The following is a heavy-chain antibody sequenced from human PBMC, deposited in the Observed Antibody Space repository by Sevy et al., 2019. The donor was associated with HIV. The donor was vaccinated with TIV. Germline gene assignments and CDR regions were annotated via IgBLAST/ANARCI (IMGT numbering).Heavy chain of an antibody. D-gene: IGHD6-19*01. J-gene: IGHJ4*02. V-gene: IGHV3-30*04. CDR3: AREGSSGWSEDYFDY. CDR2: ISYDGSNK. Sequence: GGSLRLSCAASGFTFSSYAMHWVRQAPGKGLEWVAVISYDGSNKYYADSVKGRFTISRDNSKNTLYLQMNSLRAEDTAVYYCAREGSSGWSEDYFDYWGQGTLVNVSS. CDR1: GFTFSSYA.